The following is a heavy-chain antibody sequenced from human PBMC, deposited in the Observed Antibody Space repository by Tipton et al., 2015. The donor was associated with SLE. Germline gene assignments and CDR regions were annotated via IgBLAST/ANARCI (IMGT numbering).Heavy chain of an antibody. CDR3: ARIRPGHGDPFDY. CDR2: IYNSGSK. V-gene: IGHV4-31*02. Sequence: LRLSCGVSGDSISDGGNFWTWIRQNPGKGLEWMAYIYNSGSKYYNPSLESRITISVDTSRNEFSLKLSSVAAADTAVYYCARIRPGHGDPFDYWGQGLLVTVSS. D-gene: IGHD3-3*01. J-gene: IGHJ4*02. CDR1: GDSISDGGNF.